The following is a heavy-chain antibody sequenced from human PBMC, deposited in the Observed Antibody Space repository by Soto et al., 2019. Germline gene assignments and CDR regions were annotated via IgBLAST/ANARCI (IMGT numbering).Heavy chain of an antibody. D-gene: IGHD4-4*01. Sequence: EVQLVESGGGLDQPGGSLRLSCAASGFTFSVYWMHWVRQAPGKGLVWVSRIDSDGSPTSYADSVKGRFTISRDNAKSTLYLQMNSLRAEDTAVYYCARPGYSNYGPGVDVWGQGTTVTVSS. CDR1: GFTFSVYW. V-gene: IGHV3-74*01. CDR3: ARPGYSNYGPGVDV. CDR2: IDSDGSPT. J-gene: IGHJ6*02.